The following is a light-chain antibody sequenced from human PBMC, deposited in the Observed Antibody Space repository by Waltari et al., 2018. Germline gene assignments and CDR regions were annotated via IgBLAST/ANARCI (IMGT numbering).Light chain of an antibody. CDR1: SSDVCGHDY. V-gene: IGLV2-11*01. J-gene: IGLJ3*02. CDR2: DVS. CDR3: CAYAGSYFMV. Sequence: QSALTQPRSVSGSPGQSVTISCTGTSSDVCGHDYVSWYQQYPGKGPKLMFYDVSKRPSGVPYRFSASKSGNTASLTISGLQPEDEADYYCCAYAGSYFMVFGGGTRLTVL.